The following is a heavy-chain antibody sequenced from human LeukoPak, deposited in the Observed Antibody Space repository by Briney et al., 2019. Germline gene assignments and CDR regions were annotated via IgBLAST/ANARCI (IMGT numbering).Heavy chain of an antibody. V-gene: IGHV4-59*08. CDR1: GDYISSYY. Sequence: SETLSLTCSVSGDYISSYYWSWIRQPPGKGLEWIGYIYYSGGTNYNPSLKSRVSISVDTSENQISLKLSSVTAADTATYYCARYDSWYYFDNWGQGTLVTVSS. CDR3: ARYDSWYYFDN. D-gene: IGHD3-22*01. J-gene: IGHJ4*02. CDR2: IYYSGGT.